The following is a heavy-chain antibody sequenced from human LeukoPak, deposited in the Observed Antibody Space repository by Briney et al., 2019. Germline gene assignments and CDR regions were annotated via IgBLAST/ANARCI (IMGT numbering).Heavy chain of an antibody. V-gene: IGHV1-18*01. CDR1: GYTFTSYG. CDR3: ARDPIVVVPYGMAV. CDR2: ISAYNGNT. D-gene: IGHD2-2*01. J-gene: IGHJ6*02. Sequence: ASVKVSCKASGYTFTSYGISWVRQAPGQGLEWMGWISAYNGNTNYAQKLQGRVTMTTDTSTSTAYMELRSLRSDDTAVYYCARDPIVVVPYGMAVWGQGTTVTVSS.